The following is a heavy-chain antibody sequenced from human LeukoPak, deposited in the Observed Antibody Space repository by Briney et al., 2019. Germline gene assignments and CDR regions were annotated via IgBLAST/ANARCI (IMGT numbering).Heavy chain of an antibody. CDR1: GFTFSSYA. CDR2: ISYDGSNK. Sequence: GGSLRPSCAASGFTFSSYAMHWVRQAPGKGLEWVAVISYDGSNKYYADSVKGRFTISRDNSKNTLYLQMNSLRAEDTAVYYCARSTAAYYFDYWGQGTLVTVSS. V-gene: IGHV3-30-3*01. J-gene: IGHJ4*02. CDR3: ARSTAAYYFDY. D-gene: IGHD2-2*01.